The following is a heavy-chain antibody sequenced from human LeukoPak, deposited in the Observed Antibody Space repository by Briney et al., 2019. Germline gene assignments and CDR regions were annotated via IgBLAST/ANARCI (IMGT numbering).Heavy chain of an antibody. CDR1: GFTFSSYG. V-gene: IGHV3-23*01. J-gene: IGHJ4*02. D-gene: IGHD3-22*01. CDR2: ISGSGGST. CDR3: ARHVVAVGFDY. Sequence: PGGSLRLSCAASGFTFSSYGMSWVRQAPGKGLEWVSAISGSGGSTYYADSVKGRFTISRDSSKNTLYLQMNSLRAEDTAVYYCARHVVAVGFDYWGQGTLVTVSS.